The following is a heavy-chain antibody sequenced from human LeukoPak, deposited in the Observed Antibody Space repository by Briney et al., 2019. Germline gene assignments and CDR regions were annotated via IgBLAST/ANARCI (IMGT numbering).Heavy chain of an antibody. Sequence: ASVKVSCKASGYTFTSYGISWVRQAPGQGLEWMGWISAYNGNTNYAQKLQGRVTMTTDTSTSTVYMELSSLRSEDTAVYYCAIVVSRDAFDIWGQGTMVTVSS. V-gene: IGHV1-18*01. J-gene: IGHJ3*02. CDR2: ISAYNGNT. CDR3: AIVVSRDAFDI. D-gene: IGHD2-21*01. CDR1: GYTFTSYG.